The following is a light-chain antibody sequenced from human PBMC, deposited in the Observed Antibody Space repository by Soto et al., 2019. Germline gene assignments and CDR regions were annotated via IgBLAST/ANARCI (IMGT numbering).Light chain of an antibody. J-gene: IGLJ1*01. V-gene: IGLV2-14*01. Sequence: QSALTQPASVSGSPGQSITISCTGTSSDVGSYNYVSWYQHHPGKAPRLMMYASSNRPSGVSHRFSGSRSGNTAALTISGLQAEDEADYYGSSYTSGSTLYVCGTGTKVTVL. CDR2: ASS. CDR3: SSYTSGSTLYV. CDR1: SSDVGSYNY.